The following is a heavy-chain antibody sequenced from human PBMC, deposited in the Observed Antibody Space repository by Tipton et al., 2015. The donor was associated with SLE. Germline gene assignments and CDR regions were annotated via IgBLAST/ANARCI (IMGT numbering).Heavy chain of an antibody. D-gene: IGHD3-22*01. CDR1: GGSISSYY. J-gene: IGHJ4*02. CDR3: ARRAVDYYDSSGFEDY. V-gene: IGHV4-59*01. CDR2: IYYSGST. Sequence: TLSLTCTVSGGSISSYYWSWIRQPPGKGLEWIGYIYYSGSTNYNPSHKSRVTISVDTSKNQFSLKLSSVTAADTAVYYCARRAVDYYDSSGFEDYWGQGTLVTVSS.